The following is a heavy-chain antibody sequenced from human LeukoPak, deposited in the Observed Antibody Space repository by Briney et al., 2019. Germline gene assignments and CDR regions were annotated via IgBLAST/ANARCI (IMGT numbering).Heavy chain of an antibody. D-gene: IGHD3-10*01. CDR2: IKHSGRT. J-gene: IGHJ4*02. CDR3: ATYHYGSGSYHNHPNFDS. CDR1: GGSFSGYY. Sequence: SETLSLTCAVYGGSFSGYYWSWIRQPPGKGLEWIGEIKHSGRTPYNPSLKSRVTISLDTSKNQVSLKLNSVTAADTAVYYCATYHYGSGSYHNHPNFDSWGQGTLVTVSS. V-gene: IGHV4-34*01.